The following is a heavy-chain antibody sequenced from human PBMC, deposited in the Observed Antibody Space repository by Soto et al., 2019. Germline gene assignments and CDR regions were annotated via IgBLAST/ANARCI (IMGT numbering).Heavy chain of an antibody. CDR3: ARVIRGAYYNSPLDT. Sequence: ASVKVSCKASGYTFTGYFMHWVRQAPGQGLEWMGWINPYSGGADYAQSFQGRVTMTRDTSISTVYMELSRLRFDDTAVYYCARVIRGAYYNSPLDTWGQGTLVTVSS. D-gene: IGHD3-3*01. CDR1: GYTFTGYF. J-gene: IGHJ5*02. V-gene: IGHV1-2*02. CDR2: INPYSGGA.